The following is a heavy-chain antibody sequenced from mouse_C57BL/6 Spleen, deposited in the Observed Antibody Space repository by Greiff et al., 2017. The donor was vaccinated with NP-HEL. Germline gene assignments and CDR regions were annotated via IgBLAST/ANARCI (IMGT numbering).Heavy chain of an antibody. V-gene: IGHV1-55*01. CDR3: ARVGYWYFDV. CDR1: GYTFTSYW. Sequence: QVQLQQPGAELVKPGASVKMSCKASGYTFTSYWITWVKQRPGQGLEWIGDIYPGSGSTNYNDKFKSKATLTVDTSSSTAYMQLSSLTSEDSAVYYCARVGYWYFDVWGTGTTVTVSS. J-gene: IGHJ1*03. CDR2: IYPGSGST.